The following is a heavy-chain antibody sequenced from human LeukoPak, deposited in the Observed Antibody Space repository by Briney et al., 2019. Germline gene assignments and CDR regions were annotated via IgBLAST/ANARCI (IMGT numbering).Heavy chain of an antibody. CDR3: AELPELGSFDY. J-gene: IGHJ4*02. D-gene: IGHD1-14*01. V-gene: IGHV4-39*01. Sequence: SETLSLTCTVSGGSISSSSYYWGWIRQPPGKGLEWIGSIYYSGSTYYNPSLKSRVTISVDTSKNQFSLKLSSVTAADTAVYYCAELPELGSFDYWGQGTLVIVSS. CDR1: GGSISSSSYY. CDR2: IYYSGST.